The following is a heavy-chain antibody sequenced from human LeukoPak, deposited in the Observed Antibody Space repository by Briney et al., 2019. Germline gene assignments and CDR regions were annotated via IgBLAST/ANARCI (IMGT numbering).Heavy chain of an antibody. CDR1: GFTFSSYS. J-gene: IGHJ6*02. D-gene: IGHD2-15*01. CDR3: ARDTIVVVVAARRKYGMDV. Sequence: GGSLRLSCAASGFTFSSYSMNWVRQAPGKGLEWVSSISGSSNYIYYADSVKGRFTVSRDNAENSLFLQMNSLRAEDTAVYYCARDTIVVVVAARRKYGMDVWGQGTTVTVSS. V-gene: IGHV3-21*04. CDR2: ISGSSNYI.